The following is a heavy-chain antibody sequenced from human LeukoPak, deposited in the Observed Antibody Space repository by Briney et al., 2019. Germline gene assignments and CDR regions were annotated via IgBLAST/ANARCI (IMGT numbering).Heavy chain of an antibody. J-gene: IGHJ5*02. CDR3: AAKTYYYDSSGSALGWFDP. CDR2: INAGNGNT. D-gene: IGHD3-22*01. CDR1: GYTFTSYA. V-gene: IGHV1-3*01. Sequence: GASVKVSCKASGYTFTSYAMHWVRQAPGQRLEWMGWINAGNGNTKYSQKFQGRVTMTEDTSTDTAYMELGSLRSEDTAVYYCAAKTYYYDSSGSALGWFDPWGQGTLVTVSS.